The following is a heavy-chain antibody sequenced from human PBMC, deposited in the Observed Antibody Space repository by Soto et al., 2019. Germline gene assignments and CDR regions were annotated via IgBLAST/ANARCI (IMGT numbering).Heavy chain of an antibody. D-gene: IGHD2-2*01. V-gene: IGHV3-21*01. CDR1: GFTFSSYS. CDR2: ISSRSSYI. CDR3: ARVTLGYCISTSCFYDY. J-gene: IGHJ4*02. Sequence: EVQLVKSGGGLVKPGGSLRLSCAASGFTFSSYSMNWVRQAPGKGLEWVSSISSRSSYIYYADSVKGRFTISRDNAKNSLYLQMNSLRAEDTAVYYCARVTLGYCISTSCFYDYWGQGTLVTVSS.